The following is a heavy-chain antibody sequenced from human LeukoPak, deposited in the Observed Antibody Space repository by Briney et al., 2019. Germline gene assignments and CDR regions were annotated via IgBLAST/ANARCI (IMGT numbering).Heavy chain of an antibody. D-gene: IGHD3-9*01. Sequence: GASVKVSCKASGFTFTSSAVQWVREARGQRLEWIGGIVVGSGNTNYAQKFQERVTITRDMSTSTDYMELSSLRSEDTAVYYCAAAIFDWDPYYFYYGMDVWGQGTTVTVSS. J-gene: IGHJ6*02. CDR3: AAAIFDWDPYYFYYGMDV. V-gene: IGHV1-58*01. CDR1: GFTFTSSA. CDR2: IVVGSGNT.